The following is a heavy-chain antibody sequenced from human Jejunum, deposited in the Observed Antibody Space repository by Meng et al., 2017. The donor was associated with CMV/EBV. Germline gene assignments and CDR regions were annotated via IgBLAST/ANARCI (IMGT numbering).Heavy chain of an antibody. J-gene: IGHJ4*02. CDR3: ARGDRNGHYLDY. V-gene: IGHV6-1*01. CDR2: TYSRSKYWYT. CDR1: VSSYVAA. D-gene: IGHD3-22*01. Sequence: VSSYVAACTWIRHSPSRGLEWLGRTYSRSKYWYTDTAISLGRRITMSGDAAKNQFSLQLNSVTPEDTAVYYCARGDRNGHYLDYWGQGALVTVSS.